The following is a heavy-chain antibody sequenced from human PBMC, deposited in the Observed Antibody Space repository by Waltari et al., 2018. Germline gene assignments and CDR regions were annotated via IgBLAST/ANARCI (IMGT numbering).Heavy chain of an antibody. J-gene: IGHJ6*02. CDR3: ARRTPDGMDV. Sequence: EVQLVPSGEEVKKPGEALKISGKGSVHNFTRYWMGGGRQLPGKGLEGMGVIYPGDSDYRYSPSVQGQVTISADKSISTAYLQWSSLKASDTAMYYCARRTPDGMDVWGQGTTVTVSS. CDR1: VHNFTRYW. CDR2: IYPGDSDY. V-gene: IGHV5-51*03.